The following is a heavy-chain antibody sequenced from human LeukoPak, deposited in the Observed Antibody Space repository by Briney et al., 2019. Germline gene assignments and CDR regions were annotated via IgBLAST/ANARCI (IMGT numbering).Heavy chain of an antibody. D-gene: IGHD5-24*01. J-gene: IGHJ6*02. V-gene: IGHV3-7*03. Sequence: PGGSLRLSCAASGFTLSSYWTSWVRQAPGKGPEWLANIKQDGSEKYYVDSVKGRFTISRDNAKNSLYLQMNSLRAEDTAVYYCARASHGLDVWGQGTTVTVSS. CDR1: GFTLSSYW. CDR2: IKQDGSEK. CDR3: ARASHGLDV.